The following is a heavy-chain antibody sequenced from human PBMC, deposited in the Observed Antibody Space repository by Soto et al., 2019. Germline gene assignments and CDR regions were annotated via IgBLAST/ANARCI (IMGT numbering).Heavy chain of an antibody. Sequence: ASVKVSCKASGYTFTSYGISWVRQAPGQGLEWMGWISAYNGNTNYAQKLQGRVTMTTDTSTSTAYMELRSLRSDDTAVYYCARSPYCGTSCYTNWFDPWGQGTLVTVSS. D-gene: IGHD2-2*02. CDR3: ARSPYCGTSCYTNWFDP. V-gene: IGHV1-18*04. CDR1: GYTFTSYG. CDR2: ISAYNGNT. J-gene: IGHJ5*02.